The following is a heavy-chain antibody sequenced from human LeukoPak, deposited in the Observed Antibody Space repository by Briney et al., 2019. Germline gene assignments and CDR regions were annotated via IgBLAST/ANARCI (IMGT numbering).Heavy chain of an antibody. CDR2: IIPIFGTA. CDR3: ARDIGYGSGSLDLDY. CDR1: GGTFSSYA. V-gene: IGHV1-69*01. D-gene: IGHD3-10*01. Sequence: SVKVSCKASGGTFSSYAISWVRQAPGQGLEWMGGIIPIFGTANYAQKFQGRVTITADESTSTAYMELGSLRSEDTAVYYCARDIGYGSGSLDLDYWGQGTLVTVSS. J-gene: IGHJ4*02.